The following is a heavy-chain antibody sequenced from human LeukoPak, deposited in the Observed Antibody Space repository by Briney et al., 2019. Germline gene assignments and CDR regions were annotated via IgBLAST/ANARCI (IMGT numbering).Heavy chain of an antibody. Sequence: KSSETLSLTCTVSGGSISSYYWSWIRQPPGKGLEWIGYIYYSGSTNYNPSLKSRVTISVDTSKNQFSLKLSSVTAADTAVYYCARVIPTTTVTTSGFDYWGQGTLVTVSS. CDR2: IYYSGST. CDR1: GGSISSYY. V-gene: IGHV4-59*01. J-gene: IGHJ4*02. CDR3: ARVIPTTTVTTSGFDY. D-gene: IGHD4-17*01.